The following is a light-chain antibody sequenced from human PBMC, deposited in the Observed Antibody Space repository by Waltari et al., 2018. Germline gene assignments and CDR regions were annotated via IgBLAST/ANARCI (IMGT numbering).Light chain of an antibody. V-gene: IGKV1-39*01. Sequence: DIQMTQSPSSLSASVGDRVTITCRASQSISNYLNWYQQKPGKAPKFLIYAASSLQSGVPSRFSDSGSGTDFTLTITSLQPEDSAIYYCQESYSTPSITFGQGTRLEIK. J-gene: IGKJ5*01. CDR2: AAS. CDR1: QSISNY. CDR3: QESYSTPSIT.